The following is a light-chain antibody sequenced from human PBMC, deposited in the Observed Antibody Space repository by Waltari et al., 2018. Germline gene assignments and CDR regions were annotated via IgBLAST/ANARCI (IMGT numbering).Light chain of an antibody. CDR3: QQHNSHPYS. Sequence: DIQMTQSPSSLSASVGERVTITCRASQTISSYLAWYQQKPGKVPKLLIYAASRLESGVPSRFSGSGSGTEFTLTISSLQPEDFATYYCQQHNSHPYSFGQGTKVEIK. J-gene: IGKJ2*03. V-gene: IGKV1-17*03. CDR2: AAS. CDR1: QTISSY.